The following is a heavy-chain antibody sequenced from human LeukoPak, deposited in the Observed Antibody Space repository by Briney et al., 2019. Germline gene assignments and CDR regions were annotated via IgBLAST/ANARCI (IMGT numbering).Heavy chain of an antibody. CDR1: GYTFTSYD. Sequence: EASVKVSCKSSGYTFTSYDINWVRQATGQGLAWMGWMNPNSGNTGYAQKFQGRVTMTRNTSISTAYMELSSLTHEYTSVYYCARGYIAAAGTGWFDPWGQGTLVTVSS. V-gene: IGHV1-8*01. D-gene: IGHD6-13*01. J-gene: IGHJ5*02. CDR3: ARGYIAAAGTGWFDP. CDR2: MNPNSGNT.